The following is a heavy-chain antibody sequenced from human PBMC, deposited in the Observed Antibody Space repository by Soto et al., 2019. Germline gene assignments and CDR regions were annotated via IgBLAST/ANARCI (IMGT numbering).Heavy chain of an antibody. J-gene: IGHJ4*02. Sequence: QVQLVESGGGVVQSGRSLRLSCAASGFTFSSYGMHWVRQAPGKGLEWVAVIWYDGSNKYYADSVKGRFTISRDNSKSTPYLQMNSLRAEDTAVYYCATNSGNYYNHWGQGTLVTVSS. CDR1: GFTFSSYG. CDR3: ATNSGNYYNH. V-gene: IGHV3-33*01. D-gene: IGHD1-26*01. CDR2: IWYDGSNK.